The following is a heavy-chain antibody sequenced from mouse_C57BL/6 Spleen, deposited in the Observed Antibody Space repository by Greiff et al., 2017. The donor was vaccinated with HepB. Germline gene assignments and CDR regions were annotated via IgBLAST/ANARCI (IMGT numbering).Heavy chain of an antibody. V-gene: IGHV7-3*01. CDR3: ARYGKGAMDY. CDR1: GFTFTDYY. CDR2: IRNKANGYTT. D-gene: IGHD1-3*01. J-gene: IGHJ4*01. Sequence: EVKVVESGGGLVQPGGSLSLSCAASGFTFTDYYMSWVRQPPGKALEWLGFIRNKANGYTTEYSASVKGRFTISRDNSQSILYLQMNALRAEDSATYYCARYGKGAMDYWGQGTSVTVSS.